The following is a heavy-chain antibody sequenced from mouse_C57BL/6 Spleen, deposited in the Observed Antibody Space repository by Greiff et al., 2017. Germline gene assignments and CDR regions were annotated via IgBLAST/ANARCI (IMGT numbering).Heavy chain of an antibody. CDR3: ARGGVLLRYYAMDY. Sequence: QVQLQQPGAELARPGASVKLSCKASGYTFTSYGISWVKQRTGQGLEWIGEIYPRSGNTYYNEKFKGKATLTADKSASTAYMELRSLTSEDSAVYFCARGGVLLRYYAMDYWGQGTSVTVSS. D-gene: IGHD1-1*01. CDR1: GYTFTSYG. V-gene: IGHV1-81*01. J-gene: IGHJ4*01. CDR2: IYPRSGNT.